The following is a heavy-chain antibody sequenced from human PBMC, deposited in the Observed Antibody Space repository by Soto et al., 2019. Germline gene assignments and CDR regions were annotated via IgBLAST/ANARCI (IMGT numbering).Heavy chain of an antibody. CDR2: INPKRGDT. Sequence: ASVKVSCKASGYTFTDYYINWVRQAPGQGLEWMGWINPKRGDTRYSQRFQGRVTMTRDTSISTAYMELSSLRSDDTAVYYCALEGSETSCLIDFCAQRSLVTVS. CDR3: ALEGSETSCLIDF. D-gene: IGHD2-2*01. J-gene: IGHJ4*02. V-gene: IGHV1-2*02. CDR1: GYTFTDYY.